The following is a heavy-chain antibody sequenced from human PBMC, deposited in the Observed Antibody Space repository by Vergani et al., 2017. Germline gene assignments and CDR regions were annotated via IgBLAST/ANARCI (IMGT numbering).Heavy chain of an antibody. Sequence: QVQLQQWGAGQLKPAETLSLTCAVYVGSFSGYYWSWIRLARGKGLEWIGEINHSGTINYNPTLKSPFNVSIDTSRDHFSLKLRSVSDADTAVYFCARRAERWETLLRDDFEVWGQGTFVTVSP. CDR2: INHSGTI. V-gene: IGHV4-34*01. CDR1: VGSFSGYY. CDR3: ARRAERWETLLRDDFEV. D-gene: IGHD1-26*01. J-gene: IGHJ3*01.